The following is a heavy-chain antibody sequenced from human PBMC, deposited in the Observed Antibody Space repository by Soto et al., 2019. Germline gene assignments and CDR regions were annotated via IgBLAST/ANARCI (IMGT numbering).Heavy chain of an antibody. CDR1: GFTFSSYS. V-gene: IGHV3-21*01. J-gene: IGHJ3*02. CDR2: ISSSSSYI. Sequence: GGSLRLSCAASGFTFSSYSMNWVRQAPGKGLEWVSSISSSSSYIYYADSVKGRFTISRDNAKNSLYLQMNSLRAEDTAVYYCARDGFLEWLIPPGVSAFDIWGQGTMVTVSS. CDR3: ARDGFLEWLIPPGVSAFDI. D-gene: IGHD3-3*01.